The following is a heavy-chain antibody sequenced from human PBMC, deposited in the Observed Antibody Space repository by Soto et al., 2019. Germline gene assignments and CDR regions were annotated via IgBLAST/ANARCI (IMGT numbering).Heavy chain of an antibody. D-gene: IGHD3-16*01. V-gene: IGHV1-18*01. J-gene: IGHJ4*02. CDR3: ARGGTPIDS. Sequence: QVQLVQSGAEVKKPGASVKVSCKASGYTFTNFVISWVRQAPGQGLEWMGWISAYNGNTNYAQKFQGRVTKTTDTSTSTAYMEVRSLGFADSAVYDCARGGTPIDSWGQGTLVTVSS. CDR1: GYTFTNFV. CDR2: ISAYNGNT.